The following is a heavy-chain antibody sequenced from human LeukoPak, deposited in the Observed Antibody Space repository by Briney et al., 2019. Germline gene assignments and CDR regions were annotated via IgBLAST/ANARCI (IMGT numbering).Heavy chain of an antibody. D-gene: IGHD4-23*01. CDR1: GFTFDDYA. CDR3: ARTPVVTGAFDY. Sequence: PGGSLRLSCAASGFTFDDYAMHWVRQAPGKGLEWVSGISWNSGSIGYADSVKGRFTISRDNAKNTLYLQMNSLRAEDTAVYYCARTPVVTGAFDYWGQGTLVTVSS. V-gene: IGHV3-9*01. CDR2: ISWNSGSI. J-gene: IGHJ4*02.